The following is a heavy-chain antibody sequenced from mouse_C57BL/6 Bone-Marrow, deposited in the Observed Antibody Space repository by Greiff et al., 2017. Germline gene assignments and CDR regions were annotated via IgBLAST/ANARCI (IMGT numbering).Heavy chain of an antibody. CDR1: GYTFTSYW. CDR3: ARPGAWFAY. D-gene: IGHD4-1*01. CDR2: IYPGSGST. V-gene: IGHV1-55*01. Sequence: QVQLQQPGAELVKPGASVKMSCKASGYTFTSYWITWVKQRPGQGLEWIGDIYPGSGSTNYNEKFKSKATLTVETSSSTAYMQLSSLTSEDSAVYYCARPGAWFAYWGQGTLVTVSA. J-gene: IGHJ3*01.